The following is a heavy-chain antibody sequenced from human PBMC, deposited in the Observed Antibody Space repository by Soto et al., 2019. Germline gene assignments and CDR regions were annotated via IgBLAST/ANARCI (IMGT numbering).Heavy chain of an antibody. Sequence: GESLKISCKGSGYSFTSYWIGWVRQMPGKGLEWMGIIYPGDSDTRYSPSFQGQVTISADKSISTAYLQWSSLKASDTAMYYCATGIAAAGYYYYGMDVWGQGTTVTVSS. CDR2: IYPGDSDT. CDR3: ATGIAAAGYYYYGMDV. J-gene: IGHJ6*02. V-gene: IGHV5-51*01. D-gene: IGHD6-13*01. CDR1: GYSFTSYW.